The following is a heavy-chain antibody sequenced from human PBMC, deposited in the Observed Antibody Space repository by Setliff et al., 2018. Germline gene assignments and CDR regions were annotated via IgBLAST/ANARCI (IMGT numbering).Heavy chain of an antibody. D-gene: IGHD3-10*01. CDR1: GGSISGYY. CDR3: ARSNMGNYYDSGRYYYYYYMDV. Sequence: ETLSLTCTVSGGSISGYYWGWIRQPPGKGLEWIGNIYTSGNTKYNPSLKSRVTISVDASKNQFFLKLTSVTAADTAVYYCARSNMGNYYDSGRYYYYYYMDVWGKGTTVTVSS. J-gene: IGHJ6*03. V-gene: IGHV4-4*08. CDR2: IYTSGNT.